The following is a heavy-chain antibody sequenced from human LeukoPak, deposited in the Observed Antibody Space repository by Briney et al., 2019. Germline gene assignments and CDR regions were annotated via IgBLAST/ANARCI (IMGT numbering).Heavy chain of an antibody. CDR3: ANWYYYENGAYWC. J-gene: IGHJ4*02. Sequence: PGGSLRLSCAASGFTFSNYGMSWVRQAQGKGLEWVSAITDSGNTFYADSVKGRFTISRDNSRNTLYLHMNSLRAEDTALYYCANWYYYENGAYWCWGQGTLVTVSS. D-gene: IGHD3-22*01. CDR1: GFTFSNYG. V-gene: IGHV3-23*01. CDR2: ITDSGNT.